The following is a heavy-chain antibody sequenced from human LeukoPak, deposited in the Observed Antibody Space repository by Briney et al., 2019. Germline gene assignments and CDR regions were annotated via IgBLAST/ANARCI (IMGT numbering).Heavy chain of an antibody. D-gene: IGHD5-18*01. V-gene: IGHV4-59*01. J-gene: IGHJ5*02. CDR3: ARGGYSYGYDWFDP. CDR1: GGSISSYY. CDR2: IYYSGSI. Sequence: SETLSLTCTVSGGSISSYYWSWVRQPPGKGLEWIGYIYYSGSINYNPSLKSRVTISVDTSKNQFSLKLSSVTAADTAVYYCARGGYSYGYDWFDPWGQGTLVTVSS.